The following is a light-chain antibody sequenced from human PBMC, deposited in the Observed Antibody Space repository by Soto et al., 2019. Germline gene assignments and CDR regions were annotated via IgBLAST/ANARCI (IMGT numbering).Light chain of an antibody. CDR1: QSVSSNS. Sequence: EIVLTQSPGTLSLSPGGRATLSCRASQSVSSNSLAWHQHKPGQAPRILIFGASSRATGIPDRCSGSGSGTVFTLTMRRLETEDFAVYYCQQYGNSPFTFGQGPKVEIK. V-gene: IGKV3-20*01. CDR2: GAS. CDR3: QQYGNSPFT. J-gene: IGKJ2*01.